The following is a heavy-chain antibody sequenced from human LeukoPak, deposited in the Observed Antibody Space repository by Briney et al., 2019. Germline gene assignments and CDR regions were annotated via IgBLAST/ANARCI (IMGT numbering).Heavy chain of an antibody. Sequence: SETLSLTCAVYGGSFSGYYWSWIRQPPGKGLEWIGEINHSGSTNYNPSLKSRVTISVDTSKNQFSLKLSSVTAADTAVYYCARRGVRESSGIANGAFDIWGQGTMVTVSS. V-gene: IGHV4-34*01. CDR3: ARRGVRESSGIANGAFDI. D-gene: IGHD6-13*01. CDR2: INHSGST. CDR1: GGSFSGYY. J-gene: IGHJ3*02.